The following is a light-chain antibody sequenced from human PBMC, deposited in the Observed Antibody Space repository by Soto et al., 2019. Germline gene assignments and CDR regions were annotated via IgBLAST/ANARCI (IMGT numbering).Light chain of an antibody. CDR3: QQYGSSLLT. CDR2: GAS. CDR1: QSVSSN. V-gene: IGKV3-20*01. J-gene: IGKJ4*01. Sequence: EIVMTQSPATLSVSPGERATLSCRASQSVSSNLAWYQQKPGQAPRLLIYGASTRATGIPERFSGSGSGTDFSLTISRLEPEDSAVYYCQQYGSSLLTFGGGTKVDIK.